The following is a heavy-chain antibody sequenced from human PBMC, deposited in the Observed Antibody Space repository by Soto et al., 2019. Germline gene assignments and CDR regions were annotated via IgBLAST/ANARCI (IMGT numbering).Heavy chain of an antibody. CDR1: GYTFTSYD. V-gene: IGHV1-8*01. CDR3: ARGIKYGAYSRWFDP. Sequence: QVQLVQSGAEVKKPGASVKVSCKASGYTFTSYDLNWVLQATGQGLEYLGWMNPNSGNTAYVQKFQGRVTMTWDTSITTAYMELSSLRSEDTAVYFCARGIKYGAYSRWFDPWGQGTLVTVSS. J-gene: IGHJ5*02. D-gene: IGHD4-17*01. CDR2: MNPNSGNT.